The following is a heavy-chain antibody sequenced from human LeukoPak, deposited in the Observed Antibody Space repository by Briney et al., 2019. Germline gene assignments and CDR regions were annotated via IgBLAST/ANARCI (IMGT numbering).Heavy chain of an antibody. CDR2: IYSGGDT. V-gene: IGHV3-66*02. J-gene: IGHJ4*02. Sequence: GGSLRPSCAASGFTVSSNYMNWVRQAPGKGLEWVSIIYSGGDTYYADSVKGRFTISRDNSKNTLYLQMNSLRAEDTAVYYCTRRPGSTWYSDYWGQGTLVTVSS. D-gene: IGHD6-13*01. CDR1: GFTVSSNY. CDR3: TRRPGSTWYSDY.